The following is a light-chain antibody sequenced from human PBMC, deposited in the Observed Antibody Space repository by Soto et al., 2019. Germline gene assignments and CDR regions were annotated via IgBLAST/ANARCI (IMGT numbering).Light chain of an antibody. Sequence: DIVMTQSPDSLAVSLGERATINCKSSQSVLYSSNNKNYLAWYQQKPGQPPKLLIYWASTRESGVPDRFSGSGYGTDFTLTISRLQAEDVAVYYCQQYYSTPPKFGQGTKVEIK. CDR1: QSVLYSSNNKNY. V-gene: IGKV4-1*01. CDR2: WAS. CDR3: QQYYSTPPK. J-gene: IGKJ1*01.